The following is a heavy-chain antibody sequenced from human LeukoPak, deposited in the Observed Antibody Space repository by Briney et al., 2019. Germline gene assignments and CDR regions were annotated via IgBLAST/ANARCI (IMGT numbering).Heavy chain of an antibody. V-gene: IGHV3-23*01. CDR3: ATPAKADYADY. Sequence: GGSLRLSCAASGFTFSSYAMNWVRQAPGKGLEWVSAISGSGGTTYYADSVKGRFTISRDNSKNTLYLQMNSLRTADMALYYCATPAKADYADYWGQGTLVTVSS. J-gene: IGHJ4*02. CDR2: ISGSGGTT. CDR1: GFTFSSYA.